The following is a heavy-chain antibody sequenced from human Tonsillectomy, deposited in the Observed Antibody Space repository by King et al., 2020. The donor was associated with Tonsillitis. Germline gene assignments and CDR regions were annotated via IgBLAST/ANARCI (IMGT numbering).Heavy chain of an antibody. CDR3: AIWGGWTDY. V-gene: IGHV3-30*04. Sequence: VQLVESGGGVVQPGRSLRLSCAASGFTFSSYAMHWVRQAPGKGLEWVTIISFDGRNKYYADSVKGRFTISRDNSKNTMYLQMNSLRAEDTAVYYCAIWGGWTDYWGQGTLVTVSS. CDR1: GFTFSSYA. J-gene: IGHJ4*02. D-gene: IGHD7-27*01. CDR2: ISFDGRNK.